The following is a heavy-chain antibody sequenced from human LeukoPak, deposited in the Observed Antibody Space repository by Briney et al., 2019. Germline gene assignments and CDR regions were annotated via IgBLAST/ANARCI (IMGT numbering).Heavy chain of an antibody. V-gene: IGHV3-23*01. CDR3: ARGGLIAADDAFDI. J-gene: IGHJ3*02. Sequence: PGGSLRLSCAASGFTFSSYAMSWVRQAPGKGLEWVSAISGSGGSTYYPGSVKGRFTISRENAKNSLYLQMNSLRAGDTAVYYCARGGLIAADDAFDIWGQGTMVTVSS. CDR1: GFTFSSYA. D-gene: IGHD6-13*01. CDR2: ISGSGGST.